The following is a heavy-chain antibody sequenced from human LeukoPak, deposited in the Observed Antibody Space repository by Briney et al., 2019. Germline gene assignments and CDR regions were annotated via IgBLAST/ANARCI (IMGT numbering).Heavy chain of an antibody. Sequence: PSETLSLTCTVSGGSISSSGYYWGWIRQPPGQGLEWTGSIYYSGSTYYHPSLKRRITISVDTSKNQFSLKLSTVTAADTAVYYCAGKQKRPQASGDYWGQGTLVTVSS. J-gene: IGHJ4*02. D-gene: IGHD3-3*01. CDR2: IYYSGST. V-gene: IGHV4-39*01. CDR3: AGKQKRPQASGDY. CDR1: GGSISSSGYY.